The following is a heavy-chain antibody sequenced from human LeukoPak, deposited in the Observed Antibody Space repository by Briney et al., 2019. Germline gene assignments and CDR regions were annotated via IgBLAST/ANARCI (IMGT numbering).Heavy chain of an antibody. Sequence: SETLSLTCTVSGASIRSNSYYWGWIRQPPGKGLEWIGTIYYTGSTNYNPSLKSRVTISVDKSKNQFSLKLSSVTAADTAVYYCARPKYCSSTSCQRGDNWFDPWGQGTLVTVSS. J-gene: IGHJ5*02. D-gene: IGHD2-2*01. CDR1: GASIRSNSYY. CDR2: IYYTGST. V-gene: IGHV4-39*07. CDR3: ARPKYCSSTSCQRGDNWFDP.